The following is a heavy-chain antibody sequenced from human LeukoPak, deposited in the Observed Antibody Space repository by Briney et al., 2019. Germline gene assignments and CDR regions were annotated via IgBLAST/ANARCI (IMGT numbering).Heavy chain of an antibody. Sequence: KPSETLSLTCTVSGGSISSSSYYWGWIRQPPGKGLEWIGSIYYSGSTYYNPSLKSRVTISVDTSKNQFSLKLSSVTAADTAVYYCARGLFNAEYFQHWGQGTLVTVSS. CDR2: IYYSGST. J-gene: IGHJ1*01. CDR1: GGSISSSSYY. V-gene: IGHV4-39*01. D-gene: IGHD3-22*01. CDR3: ARGLFNAEYFQH.